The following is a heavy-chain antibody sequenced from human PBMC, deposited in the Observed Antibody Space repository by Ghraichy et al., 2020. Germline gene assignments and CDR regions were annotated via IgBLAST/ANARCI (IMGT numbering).Heavy chain of an antibody. J-gene: IGHJ4*02. D-gene: IGHD6-6*01. CDR2: ISSSSSTV. Sequence: GGSLRLSCAASGFSFSSYSMNWVRQAPGKGLEWVSYISSSSSTVYYADSVKGRFTISRDNAKNSLYLQMNSLRDEDTAVYYCARDGYGSSSDYFDDWGQGTLVTVSS. CDR3: ARDGYGSSSDYFDD. V-gene: IGHV3-48*02. CDR1: GFSFSSYS.